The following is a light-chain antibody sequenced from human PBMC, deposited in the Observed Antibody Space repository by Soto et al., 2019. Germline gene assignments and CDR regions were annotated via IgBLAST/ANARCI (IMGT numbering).Light chain of an antibody. CDR2: GAS. CDR1: QSVSSN. V-gene: IGKV3-15*01. Sequence: IVIAHSPGTLSVSPGEKDTLSCSASQSVSSNLAWYQQKPGQAPRLLIYGASTRATGIPARFSGSGSGTEFTLTISSLQSEDFAVHYCQQYNNWPRTFGQGTKV. J-gene: IGKJ1*01. CDR3: QQYNNWPRT.